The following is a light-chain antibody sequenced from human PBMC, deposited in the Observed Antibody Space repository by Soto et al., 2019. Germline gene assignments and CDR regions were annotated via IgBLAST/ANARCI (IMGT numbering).Light chain of an antibody. CDR2: GAS. Sequence: EIMMTQSPGTLSVSPVEGATLSCTASQSVNLNLAWYQQKPGQPPRLLLYGASTRATGIPVRFRGSGSGTEFTLTISSLQPEDFATYSSQQFNNYPRTFGQGTKVEIK. CDR3: QQFNNYPRT. J-gene: IGKJ1*01. CDR1: QSVNLN. V-gene: IGKV3-15*01.